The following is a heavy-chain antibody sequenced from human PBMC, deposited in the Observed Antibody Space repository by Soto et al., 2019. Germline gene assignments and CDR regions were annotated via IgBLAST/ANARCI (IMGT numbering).Heavy chain of an antibody. D-gene: IGHD6-13*01. Sequence: EVQLVESGGGLVQPGGSLRLSCPASGFTVSSNYMSWVRQAPGKGLEWVSVIYSGGSTYYADSVKGRFTISRDNSKNTLYLQMNSLRAEDTAVYYCARDQAIAAAGTFFDYWGQGTLVTVSS. CDR3: ARDQAIAAAGTFFDY. V-gene: IGHV3-66*01. CDR2: IYSGGST. J-gene: IGHJ4*02. CDR1: GFTVSSNY.